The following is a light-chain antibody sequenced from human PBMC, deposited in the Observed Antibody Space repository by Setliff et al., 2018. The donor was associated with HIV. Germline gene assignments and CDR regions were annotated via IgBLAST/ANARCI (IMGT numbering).Light chain of an antibody. CDR1: SSNIGNNY. CDR3: GTWDSSLSALYV. J-gene: IGLJ1*01. CDR2: DNN. Sequence: VSAAPGQKVTISCSGSSSNIGNNYVSWYQQLPGTAPKLLIYDNNKRPSGIPDRFSGSKSGTSATLGITGLQTGDEADYYCGTWDSSLSALYVFGTGTRSPS. V-gene: IGLV1-51*01.